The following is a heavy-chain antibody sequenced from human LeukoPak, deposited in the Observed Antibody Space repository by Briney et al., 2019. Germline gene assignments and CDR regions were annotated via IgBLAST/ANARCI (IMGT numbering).Heavy chain of an antibody. D-gene: IGHD6-13*01. Sequence: ASVKVSYKASGYTSNEYYMHGVRQAPGQGLEWMGWINPNSGGTNYAQKFQGRVTMTRDTSISTAYVELRRLRSDDTAVYYCARERPEADSFDYWGQGTPVTVSS. CDR3: ARERPEADSFDY. CDR2: INPNSGGT. CDR1: GYTSNEYY. J-gene: IGHJ4*02. V-gene: IGHV1-2*02.